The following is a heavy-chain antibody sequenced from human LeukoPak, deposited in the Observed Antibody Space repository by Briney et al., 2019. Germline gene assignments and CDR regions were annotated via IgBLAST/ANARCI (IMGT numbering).Heavy chain of an antibody. CDR3: ARDRRYYDSSGYYFHWYFDL. J-gene: IGHJ2*01. CDR2: IYSGVST. V-gene: IGHV3-53*01. Sequence: PGGSLRLSCAASGFTVSSNYMSWVRQAPGKGLEWVSVIYSGVSTYYADSVKGRFTIPRDNSKNTLYLQMNSLRAEDTALYYCARDRRYYDSSGYYFHWYFDLWGRGTLVTVSS. CDR1: GFTVSSNY. D-gene: IGHD3-22*01.